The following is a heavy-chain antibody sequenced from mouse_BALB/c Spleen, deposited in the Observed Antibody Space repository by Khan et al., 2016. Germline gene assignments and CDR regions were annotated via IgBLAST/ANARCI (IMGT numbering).Heavy chain of an antibody. CDR1: GYTFTHYK. D-gene: IGHD1-1*01. J-gene: IGHJ4*01. CDR2: IDPYNGGT. Sequence: VQLQQSGPELVKPGASVMVACKTSGYTFTHYKMNWVKQSHGKSLEWIGYIDPYNGGTDYNQKFKGKATLTVDKPSSTAYMPLNSLTSEDSAVYYCAREYYYGSSDYAMDYWGQGTSVTVSS. V-gene: IGHV1S135*01. CDR3: AREYYYGSSDYAMDY.